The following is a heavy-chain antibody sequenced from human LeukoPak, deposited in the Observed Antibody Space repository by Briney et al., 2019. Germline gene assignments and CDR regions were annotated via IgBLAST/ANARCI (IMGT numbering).Heavy chain of an antibody. D-gene: IGHD3-10*01. Sequence: GGSLRLSCAASGFTFSSHWMHWVRQLPGKGLVWVSRIHRDGSSTNYADSVKGRFTISRDNAKNTLYLQVNSLRAEDTAIYYCARAPPDGASYFDYWGQGILVTVSS. CDR3: ARAPPDGASYFDY. CDR1: GFTFSSHW. J-gene: IGHJ4*02. CDR2: IHRDGSST. V-gene: IGHV3-74*01.